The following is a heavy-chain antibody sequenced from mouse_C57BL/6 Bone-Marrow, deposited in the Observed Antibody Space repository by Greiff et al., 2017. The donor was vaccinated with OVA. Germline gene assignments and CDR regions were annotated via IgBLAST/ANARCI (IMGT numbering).Heavy chain of an antibody. J-gene: IGHJ2*01. V-gene: IGHV1-69*01. CDR2: IDPSDSYT. Sequence: VQLQQPGAELVMPGASVKLSCKASGYTFTSYWMHWVKQRPGQGLEWIGEIDPSDSYTNYNQKFKGKSTLTVDKSSNTAYMQLSSLTSEDSAVYYCARGGYYGSSSYFDYWGQGTTLTVSS. D-gene: IGHD1-1*01. CDR3: ARGGYYGSSSYFDY. CDR1: GYTFTSYW.